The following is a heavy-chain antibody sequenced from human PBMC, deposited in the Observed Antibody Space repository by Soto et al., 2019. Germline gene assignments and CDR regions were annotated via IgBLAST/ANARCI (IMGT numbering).Heavy chain of an antibody. CDR3: AHRRGGYSGSNFDY. CDR1: GFSLSTSGVG. J-gene: IGHJ4*02. D-gene: IGHD5-12*01. CDR2: IYWDDDK. V-gene: IGHV2-5*02. Sequence: SGPTLVNPTQTLTLTCTFSGFSLSTSGVGVGWIRQPPGKALEWLALIYWDDDKRYSPSLKSRLTNTKDSVKNQVVLTMTNKDPVDTATYYCAHRRGGYSGSNFDYWGQGTPVTVSS.